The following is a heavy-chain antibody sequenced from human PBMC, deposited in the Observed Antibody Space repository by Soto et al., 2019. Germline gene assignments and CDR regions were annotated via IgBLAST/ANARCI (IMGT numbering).Heavy chain of an antibody. D-gene: IGHD6-13*01. CDR3: ARVPAAGRAYFDY. V-gene: IGHV4-30-2*01. J-gene: IGHJ4*02. CDR2: IYPNGRT. Sequence: QLQLQESGSGLVKPSQTLSLTCAVSGGSFSSGGYSWSWIRQPPGKGLEWIGYIYPNGRTHYNPSLKSRVAISVDRSKTQFALELISVTVADTAVYYCARVPAAGRAYFDYWGQGTLVTVSS. CDR1: GGSFSSGGYS.